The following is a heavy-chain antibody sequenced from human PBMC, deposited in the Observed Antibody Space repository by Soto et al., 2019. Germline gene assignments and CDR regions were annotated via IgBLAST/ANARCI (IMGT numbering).Heavy chain of an antibody. J-gene: IGHJ4*02. CDR2: IWYDGSNK. CDR3: ARDVEGSSWYPFAFDY. CDR1: GFTFSSYG. D-gene: IGHD6-13*01. Sequence: GGSLRLSCAASGFTFSSYGMHWVRQAPGKGLEWVAVIWYDGSNKYYADSVKGRFTISRDNSKNTLYLQMNSLRAEDTAVYYCARDVEGSSWYPFAFDYWGQGTLVTVSS. V-gene: IGHV3-33*01.